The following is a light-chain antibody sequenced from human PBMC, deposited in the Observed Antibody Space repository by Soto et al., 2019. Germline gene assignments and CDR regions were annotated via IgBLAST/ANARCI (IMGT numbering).Light chain of an antibody. CDR1: SSDIGSNNY. Sequence: QSALTQPASVSGSPGQSITISCTGTSSDIGSNNYVSWFQQRPGKAPTLIIYEVSNRPSGVSTHFSGSKSGNTASLTISGLLHEDEAEYYCSSYTTTNRLFGGGTKLTVL. V-gene: IGLV2-14*01. CDR2: EVS. J-gene: IGLJ3*02. CDR3: SSYTTTNRL.